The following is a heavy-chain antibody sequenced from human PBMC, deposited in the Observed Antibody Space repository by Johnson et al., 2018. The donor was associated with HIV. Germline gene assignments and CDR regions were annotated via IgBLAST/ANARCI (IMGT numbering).Heavy chain of an antibody. CDR2: IFTVGDV. CDR1: GITVSSNY. D-gene: IGHD5-18*01. J-gene: IGHJ3*01. CDR3: ARDGRDMVTRGSFDV. Sequence: VQLVESGGGLAQPGGSLRLSCAASGITVSSNYMSWVRQAPGKGLEWVSVIFTVGDVYYADSVKGRFTISRDNSKNILYLQMNSLRPEDTAVYYCARDGRDMVTRGSFDVWGQGTVVTVSS. V-gene: IGHV3-66*02.